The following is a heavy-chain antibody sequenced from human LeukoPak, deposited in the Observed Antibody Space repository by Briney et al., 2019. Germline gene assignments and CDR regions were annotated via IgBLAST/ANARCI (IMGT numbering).Heavy chain of an antibody. J-gene: IGHJ6*03. CDR3: ARAGNFVPYYYYMDV. D-gene: IGHD4-23*01. CDR1: GFTFSSYS. CDR2: ISSSSSTI. Sequence: GGSLRLSCAASGFTFSSYSMNWVRQAPGKGLEWVSYISSSSSTIYYADSVKGRFTISRDNAKNSLYLQMNSLRAEDTAVYYCARAGNFVPYYYYMDVWGKGTTVTVSS. V-gene: IGHV3-48*01.